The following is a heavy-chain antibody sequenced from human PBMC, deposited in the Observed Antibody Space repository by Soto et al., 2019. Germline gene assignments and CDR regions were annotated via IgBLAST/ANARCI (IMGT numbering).Heavy chain of an antibody. CDR1: VYTFTSYY. V-gene: IGHV1-46*01. J-gene: IGHJ4*02. CDR3: ARTPTYGSGSYSFDY. D-gene: IGHD3-10*01. CDR2: INPSGGST. Sequence: GASVKVSCKASVYTFTSYYMHWVRQAPGQGLEWMGIINPSGGSTSYAQKFQGRVTMTRDTSTSTVYMELSSLRSEDTAVYYCARTPTYGSGSYSFDYWGQGTLVTVSS.